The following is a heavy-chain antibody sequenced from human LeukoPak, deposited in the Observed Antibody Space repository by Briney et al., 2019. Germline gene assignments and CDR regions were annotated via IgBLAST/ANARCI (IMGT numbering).Heavy chain of an antibody. Sequence: GRSLRLSCAASGFTFSSYAMHWVRQAPGKGLEWVAVISYDGSNKYYADSVKGRFTISRDNSKSTLYLQMNSLRAEDTAVYYCARATTGTTGGYWGQGTLVTVSS. CDR1: GFTFSSYA. CDR3: ARATTGTTGGY. D-gene: IGHD4-17*01. J-gene: IGHJ4*02. CDR2: ISYDGSNK. V-gene: IGHV3-30-3*01.